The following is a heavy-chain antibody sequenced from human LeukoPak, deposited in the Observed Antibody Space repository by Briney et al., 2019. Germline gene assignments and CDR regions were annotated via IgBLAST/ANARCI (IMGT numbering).Heavy chain of an antibody. CDR2: INPNSGGT. CDR1: GYTFTGYY. CDR3: ASSIVVVPAATGY. Sequence: ASVKVSCKASGYTFTGYYMHWVRQAPGQGLEWMGRINPNSGGTNYAQKFQGRVTMTRDTSISTAYMELSRLRSDDAAVYYCASSIVVVPAATGYWGQGTLVTVSS. D-gene: IGHD2-2*01. V-gene: IGHV1-2*06. J-gene: IGHJ4*02.